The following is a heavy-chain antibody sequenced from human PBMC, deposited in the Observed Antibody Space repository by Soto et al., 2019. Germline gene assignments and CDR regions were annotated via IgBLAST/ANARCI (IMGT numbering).Heavy chain of an antibody. Sequence: EVQLSESGGGLVEPGGSLRLSCAASGFTFSDYGMSWVRQAPGKGLEWVSGVSGSGDSGTGDRTYYADAVKGRFTISRDKSKNTLYLQMNSLRAEDTAVYYCSKDEKGVIADYFDCWGQGTLVTVS. J-gene: IGHJ4*02. V-gene: IGHV3-23*01. CDR3: SKDEKGVIADYFDC. CDR2: VSGSGDSGTGDRT. CDR1: GFTFSDYG. D-gene: IGHD3-10*01.